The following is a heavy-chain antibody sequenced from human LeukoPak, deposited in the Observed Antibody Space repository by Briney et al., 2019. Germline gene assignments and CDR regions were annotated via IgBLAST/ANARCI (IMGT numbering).Heavy chain of an antibody. J-gene: IGHJ3*02. CDR2: ISYDGNKK. CDR1: GFTFSSYG. CDR3: AKSTASRDFDM. V-gene: IGHV3-30*18. Sequence: GRSLRLSCAASGFTFSSYGMHWVRQAPGKGLEWVAFISYDGNKKYHADSVKGRFTISRDKSKNTLYLQMNSLKTEDTAVCYCAKSTASRDFDMWGQGTMVTVSS.